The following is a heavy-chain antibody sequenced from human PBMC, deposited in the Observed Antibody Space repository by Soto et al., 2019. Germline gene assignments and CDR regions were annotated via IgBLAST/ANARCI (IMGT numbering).Heavy chain of an antibody. J-gene: IGHJ6*02. D-gene: IGHD3-10*01. Sequence: GGSLRLSCAASGFTFTTYWMHWVRQTPGKGLVWVSRINSDGSSTNYADSVKGRFAISRDNAKNTLYLQMNSLRAEDTAVYYCAKGVLSFHYGMEVWGQGATVTVSS. CDR2: INSDGSST. CDR1: GFTFTTYW. CDR3: AKGVLSFHYGMEV. V-gene: IGHV3-74*01.